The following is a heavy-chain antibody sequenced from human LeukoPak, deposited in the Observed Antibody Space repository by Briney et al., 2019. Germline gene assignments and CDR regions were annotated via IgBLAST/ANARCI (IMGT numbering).Heavy chain of an antibody. V-gene: IGHV4-59*01. CDR1: GGSISSYY. CDR2: IYYIGST. J-gene: IGHJ6*02. CDR3: ARDEGGIAVAGTRYYYGMDV. D-gene: IGHD6-19*01. Sequence: SETLSLTCTVSGGSISSYYWSWIRQPPGKGLKWIGYIYYIGSTNYNPSLKSRATISVDTSKNQFSLKLSSVTAADTAVYYCARDEGGIAVAGTRYYYGMDVWGRGTTVTVSS.